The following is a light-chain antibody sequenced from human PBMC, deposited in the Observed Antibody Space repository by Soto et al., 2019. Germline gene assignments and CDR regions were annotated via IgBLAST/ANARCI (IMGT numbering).Light chain of an antibody. CDR2: DVS. Sequence: TQSPSTLSASVGDRVTITCRASPGISGWLAWYQQTPGQAPRLLIYDVSNRATDIQARFSGSGSGTDFTLTISSLEHEDLAVYYCQQRSNWPRTFGQGTKVDIK. V-gene: IGKV3-11*01. CDR1: PGISGW. J-gene: IGKJ1*01. CDR3: QQRSNWPRT.